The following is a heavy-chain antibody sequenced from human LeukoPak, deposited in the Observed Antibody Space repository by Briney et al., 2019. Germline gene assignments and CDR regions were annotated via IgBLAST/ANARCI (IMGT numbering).Heavy chain of an antibody. CDR3: TKEGVEGY. V-gene: IGHV1-2*02. J-gene: IGHJ4*02. Sequence: ASVKVSCKASGYTFTGYNMHWVRQAPGQGLEWMGWINPNSGGTNYAQKFQGRVTMTRDTSINTPYLELGRLTSDDTAVYYCTKEGVEGYWGQGTLVGVCS. CDR1: GYTFTGYN. CDR2: INPNSGGT.